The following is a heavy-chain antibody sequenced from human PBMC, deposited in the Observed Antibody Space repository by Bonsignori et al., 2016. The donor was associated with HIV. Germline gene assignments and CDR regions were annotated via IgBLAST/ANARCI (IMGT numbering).Heavy chain of an antibody. CDR2: IYASGST. V-gene: IGHV4-4*07. Sequence: WIRQPPGKGLEWIGRIYASGSTSYNPSLKSRVIMSIDTSKNQFSLNLSSVTAADTALYYCARGGPGPFDYWGQGTLVTVSS. CDR3: ARGGPGPFDY. J-gene: IGHJ4*02.